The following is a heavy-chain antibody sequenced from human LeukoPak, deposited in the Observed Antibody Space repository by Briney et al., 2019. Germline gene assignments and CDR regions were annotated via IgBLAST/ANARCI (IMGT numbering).Heavy chain of an antibody. V-gene: IGHV3-30*04. Sequence: PGGSLRLSCAASEFTFSSYAMYWVRQAPDQGPEWVALISYDGTNKYYADSVKGRFTISRDNAKNSLYLQMNSLRAEDTAVYYCAREPTYSSSWYTTCDYWGQGTLVTVSS. J-gene: IGHJ4*02. CDR3: AREPTYSSSWYTTCDY. D-gene: IGHD6-13*01. CDR1: EFTFSSYA. CDR2: ISYDGTNK.